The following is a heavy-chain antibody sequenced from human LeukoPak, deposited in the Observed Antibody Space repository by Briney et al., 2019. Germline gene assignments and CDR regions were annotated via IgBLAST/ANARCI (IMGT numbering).Heavy chain of an antibody. CDR1: GFSFSDYY. V-gene: IGHV3-7*01. D-gene: IGHD3-22*01. CDR3: ARAAWLWDP. Sequence: GGSLRLSCAASGFSFSDYYMNWIRQAPGKGLEWVANIKQDGSEKYYVDSVKGRFTISRDNAKNSLYLQMNSLRAEDTAVYYCARAAWLWDPWGQGTLVTVSS. J-gene: IGHJ5*02. CDR2: IKQDGSEK.